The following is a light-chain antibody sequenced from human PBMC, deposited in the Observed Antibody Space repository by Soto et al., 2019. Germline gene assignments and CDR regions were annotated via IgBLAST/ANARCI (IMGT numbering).Light chain of an antibody. CDR2: DAS. CDR1: EHINNN. Sequence: DIQMTQSPPSLSASVGDRVTITCQASEHINNNLNWYQQIPGKAPKLLIYDASNLAAGAPSRFSASGSGTAFTFAISGLQPDDVATYYFQQYDSRPLTLGGGTQVEIK. CDR3: QQYDSRPLT. J-gene: IGKJ4*01. V-gene: IGKV1-33*01.